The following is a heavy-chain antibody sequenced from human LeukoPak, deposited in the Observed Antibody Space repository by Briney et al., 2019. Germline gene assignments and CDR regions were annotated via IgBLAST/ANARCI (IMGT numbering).Heavy chain of an antibody. CDR1: GFTFSSYS. V-gene: IGHV3-21*01. D-gene: IGHD2-2*01. J-gene: IGHJ6*02. CDR2: ISSSSSYI. CDR3: ARDHPYQDIVVVPAASYGMDA. Sequence: GGSLRLSCAASGFTFSSYSMNWVRQAPGKGLEWVSSISSSSSYIYYADSVKGRFTISRDNAKNSLYLQMNSLRAEDTAVYYCARDHPYQDIVVVPAASYGMDAWGQGTTVTVSS.